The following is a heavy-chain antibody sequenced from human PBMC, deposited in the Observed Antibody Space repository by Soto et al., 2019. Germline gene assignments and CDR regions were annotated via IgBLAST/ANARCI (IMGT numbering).Heavy chain of an antibody. CDR3: ARARGGTYGNFDY. CDR2: ISYDGSNK. Sequence: QVQLVESGGGVVQPGRSLRLSCAASGFTFSSYGMHWVRQAPGKGLEWVAVISYDGSNKYYADSVKGRFTISRDNSKNPLYLHVHSLRAEETAVYYCARARGGTYGNFDYWGQGTLVTVSS. J-gene: IGHJ4*02. V-gene: IGHV3-30*03. CDR1: GFTFSSYG. D-gene: IGHD2-15*01.